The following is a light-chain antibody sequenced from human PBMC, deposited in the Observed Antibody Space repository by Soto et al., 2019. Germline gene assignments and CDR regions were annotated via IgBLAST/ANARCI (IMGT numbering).Light chain of an antibody. CDR1: QGIYNW. CDR3: QQANTFPLT. Sequence: DIQMTQSPSSVSASVGDRVTITCRASQGIYNWLAWYQQKPGKAPKLLISAVSNLQSGVPSRFSGSGYGTDFTLTISSLQPEDFATYYCQQANTFPLTLGPGTKVYIK. J-gene: IGKJ3*01. CDR2: AVS. V-gene: IGKV1D-12*01.